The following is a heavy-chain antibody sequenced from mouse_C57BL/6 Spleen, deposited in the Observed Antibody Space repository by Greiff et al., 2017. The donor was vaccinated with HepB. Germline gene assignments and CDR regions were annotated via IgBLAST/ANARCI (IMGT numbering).Heavy chain of an antibody. V-gene: IGHV3-6*01. CDR3: AREGDYEGFDY. CDR2: ISYDGSN. CDR1: GYSITSGYY. Sequence: EVKLQESGPGLVKPSQSLSLTCSVTGYSITSGYYWNWIRQFPGNKLEWMGYISYDGSNNYNPSLKNRISITRDTSKNQFFLKLNSVTTEDTATYYGAREGDYEGFDYWGQGTTLTVSS. D-gene: IGHD2-4*01. J-gene: IGHJ2*01.